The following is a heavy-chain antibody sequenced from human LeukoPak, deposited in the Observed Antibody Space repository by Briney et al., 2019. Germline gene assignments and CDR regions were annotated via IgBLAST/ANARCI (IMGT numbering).Heavy chain of an antibody. CDR1: GFSFSTYG. CDR3: ARVSAAAAHSYAFDV. V-gene: IGHV3-30*01. J-gene: IGHJ3*01. D-gene: IGHD2-2*01. CDR2: ISYDGIMK. Sequence: GGSLRLSCAASGFSFSTYGVTWVRQAPGKGLKWVAFISYDGIMKYFADSVKGRFTISRDNSKNTLYLQMDRLRPDDTAVYYCARVSAAAAHSYAFDVWGRGTLVTVSS.